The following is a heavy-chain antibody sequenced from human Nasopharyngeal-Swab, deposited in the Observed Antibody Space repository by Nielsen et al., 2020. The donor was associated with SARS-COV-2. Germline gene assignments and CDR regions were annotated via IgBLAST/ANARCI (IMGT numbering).Heavy chain of an antibody. CDR2: ISGSGGST. Sequence: GESLKISCAASGFPFISYATSWVRQAPGKGLEWVSAISGSGGSTYYADSVKGRFTISRDNSKNTLYLQMNSLRAEDTAVYYCAKDAHYGGPPGDAFDIWGQGTMVTVSS. CDR1: GFPFISYA. V-gene: IGHV3-23*01. J-gene: IGHJ3*02. CDR3: AKDAHYGGPPGDAFDI. D-gene: IGHD4-23*01.